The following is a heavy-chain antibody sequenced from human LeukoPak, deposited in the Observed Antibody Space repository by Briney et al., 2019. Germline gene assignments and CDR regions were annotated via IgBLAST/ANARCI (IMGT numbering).Heavy chain of an antibody. J-gene: IGHJ4*02. Sequence: ASVKVSCKASEYTFTGYYMHWVRQAPGQGLEWMGGINPNSGGTHYAPKFQGRVTMTRDTSISTVYMELSSLRSDDTAVYFCAREGSRVGAPKPPSDYWGQGTLVTVSS. CDR3: AREGSRVGAPKPPSDY. CDR1: EYTFTGYY. CDR2: INPNSGGT. V-gene: IGHV1-2*02. D-gene: IGHD1-26*01.